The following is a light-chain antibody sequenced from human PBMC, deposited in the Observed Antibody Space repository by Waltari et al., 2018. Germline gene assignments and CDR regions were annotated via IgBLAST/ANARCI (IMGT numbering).Light chain of an antibody. CDR2: KAN. V-gene: IGLV8-61*01. J-gene: IGLJ3*02. CDR3: ALYMGSGIWV. CDR1: SGSVSTTSY. Sequence: QTVVTQEPSLSVSPGGTVTLTCTLSSGSVSTTSYATWYQQTPGQPPRTLVYKANARSSGGPDRFSGSILGNKAALTITGAQADDESDYSCALYMGSGIWVFGGGTKLTVL.